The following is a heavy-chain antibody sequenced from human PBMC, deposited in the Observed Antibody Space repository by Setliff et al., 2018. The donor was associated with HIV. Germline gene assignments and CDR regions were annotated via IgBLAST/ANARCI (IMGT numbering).Heavy chain of an antibody. D-gene: IGHD6-13*01. V-gene: IGHV3-23*01. J-gene: IGHJ3*02. CDR3: AKALDIATTGRRLGVLDI. Sequence: GGSLRLSCAAPGITFSRSAMSWVRQAPGKGLEWVSGISGSGDDTYYADSVKGRFTISRDNSKNTLYLQMNSLRVEDTALYYCAKALDIATTGRRLGVLDIWGQGTMVTVSS. CDR1: GITFSRSA. CDR2: ISGSGDDT.